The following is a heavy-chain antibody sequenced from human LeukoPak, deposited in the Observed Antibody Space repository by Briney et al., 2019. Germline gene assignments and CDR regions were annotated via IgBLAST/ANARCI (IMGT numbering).Heavy chain of an antibody. V-gene: IGHV1-46*01. CDR3: ARDPVSYGSRWYFDY. Sequence: GASVTVSCKASGYTFTSYYMHWVRQAPGQGLEWMGIINPSGGSTSYARKFQGRVTMTRDTSTSTVYMELSSLRSEDTAVYYCARDPVSYGSRWYFDYWGQGTLVTVSS. CDR1: GYTFTSYY. CDR2: INPSGGST. J-gene: IGHJ4*02. D-gene: IGHD5-18*01.